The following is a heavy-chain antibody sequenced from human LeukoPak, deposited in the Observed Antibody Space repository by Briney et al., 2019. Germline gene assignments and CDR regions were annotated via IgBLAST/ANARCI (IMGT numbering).Heavy chain of an antibody. D-gene: IGHD2-21*01. J-gene: IGHJ3*02. CDR1: GGSFSTYY. V-gene: IGHV4-59*08. CDR3: ARRLAASDAFDI. Sequence: SETLSLTCTVSGGSFSTYYWSWFRQPPGKGLEWIAYIYYSGSTNYSPSLKSRVTISVDTSKNQFSLELRSVTAADTAVYYCARRLAASDAFDIWGQGTMVTVSS. CDR2: IYYSGST.